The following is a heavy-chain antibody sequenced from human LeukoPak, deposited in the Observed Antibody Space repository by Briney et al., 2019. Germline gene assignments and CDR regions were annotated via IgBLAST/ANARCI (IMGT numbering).Heavy chain of an antibody. D-gene: IGHD1-26*01. Sequence: ASVKVSCKASGYTFTDYYMHWVRQAPGQGLEWMGWINPNSGGTNYAQKFQGRVTMTRDTSIGTAYMELSRLRSDDTAVYYCAREGPIVGATHLVDYWGQGTLVSVSS. CDR2: INPNSGGT. V-gene: IGHV1-2*02. CDR3: AREGPIVGATHLVDY. J-gene: IGHJ4*02. CDR1: GYTFTDYY.